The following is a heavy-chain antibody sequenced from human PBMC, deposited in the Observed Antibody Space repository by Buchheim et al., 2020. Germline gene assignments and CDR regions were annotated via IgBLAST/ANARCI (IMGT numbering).Heavy chain of an antibody. CDR3: ARERVWGSGDY. J-gene: IGHJ4*02. CDR1: GGSISSADFY. V-gene: IGHV4-31*03. Sequence: QVQLQESGPGLVKPSQTLSLTCTVSGGSISSADFYWGWIRQRPGGGLEWIGYIYYTGRTYYSPSLRSRVDISVDTSKNQFSLRVDSVTAADSAVYYCARERVWGSGDYWGRGTL. CDR2: IYYTGRT. D-gene: IGHD7-27*01.